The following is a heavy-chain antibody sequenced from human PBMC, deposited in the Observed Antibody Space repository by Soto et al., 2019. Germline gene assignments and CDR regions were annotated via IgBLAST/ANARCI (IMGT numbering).Heavy chain of an antibody. CDR2: IYHSGST. CDR1: GDSISNDNW. CDR3: ARSDGRY. J-gene: IGHJ4*02. Sequence: PSETLSLTCTVSGDSISNDNWLSWVRQPQGKGLEWIGEIYHSGSTNSNPSLKSRVTISVDKSKNQFSLKLSSVTAADTAVYYGARSDGRYWGEGTLVTVSS. V-gene: IGHV4-4*02.